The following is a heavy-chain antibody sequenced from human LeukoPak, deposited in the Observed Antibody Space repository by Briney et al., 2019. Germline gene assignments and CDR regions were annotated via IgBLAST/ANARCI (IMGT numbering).Heavy chain of an antibody. CDR3: AREEVTNGVY. J-gene: IGHJ4*02. D-gene: IGHD2-21*02. CDR2: IIPIFGTA. V-gene: IGHV1-69*05. Sequence: SVKVSCKASGGTSSSYAISWVRQAPGQGLEWMGRIIPIFGTANCAQKLQGRVTITTDESTSTAYMELSSLRSEDTAVYYCAREEVTNGVYWGQGTLVTVSS. CDR1: GGTSSSYA.